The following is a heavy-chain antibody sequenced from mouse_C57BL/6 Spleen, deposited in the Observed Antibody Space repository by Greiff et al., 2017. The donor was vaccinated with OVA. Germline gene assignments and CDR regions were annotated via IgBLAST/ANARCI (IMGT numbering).Heavy chain of an antibody. CDR3: ENEVITTVVEAPFDY. CDR2: IYPGDGDT. J-gene: IGHJ2*01. CDR1: GYAFSSSW. D-gene: IGHD1-1*01. Sequence: QVQLKESGPELVKPGASVKISCKASGYAFSSSWMTWVKQRPGKGLEWIGRIYPGDGDTNYNGKFKGKATLTADKSSSTAYMQLSSLTSEDSAVYSGENEVITTVVEAPFDYWGQGTTLTVSS. V-gene: IGHV1-82*01.